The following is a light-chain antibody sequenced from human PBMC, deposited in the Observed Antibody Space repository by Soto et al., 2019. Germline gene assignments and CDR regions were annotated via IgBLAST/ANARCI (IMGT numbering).Light chain of an antibody. Sequence: WTHPRGSRSFTQRERATLSCRASQSVSSSYLVWHQQKPGQAPRLLIYAASRRATGIPDRFSGSGSGTDFTRTISRLESEDFAVYDCQHSQPFGALPPLPFGGGTKV. CDR1: QSVSSSY. V-gene: IGKV3-20*01. CDR2: AAS. CDR3: QHSQPFGALPPLP. J-gene: IGKJ4*01.